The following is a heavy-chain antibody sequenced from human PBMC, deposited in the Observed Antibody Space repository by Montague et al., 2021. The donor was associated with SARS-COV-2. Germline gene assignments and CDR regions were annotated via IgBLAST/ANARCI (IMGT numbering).Heavy chain of an antibody. V-gene: IGHV3-23*01. Sequence: SLRLSCAASGFTFSSYAMSWVRQAPGKGLEWASAISGSGGSTYYADSVKGRFTISRDNSKNTLYLQMNSLRAEDTAVYYCAKGAGITIFGVVIPHYYYMDVWGKGTTVTVSS. CDR3: AKGAGITIFGVVIPHYYYMDV. J-gene: IGHJ6*03. CDR2: ISGSGGST. D-gene: IGHD3-3*01. CDR1: GFTFSSYA.